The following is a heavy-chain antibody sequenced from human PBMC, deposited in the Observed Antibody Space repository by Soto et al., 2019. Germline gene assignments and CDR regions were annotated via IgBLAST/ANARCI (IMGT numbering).Heavy chain of an antibody. V-gene: IGHV3-43*01. CDR3: AKDSSSPSFGYYYYGMDV. D-gene: IGHD3-3*01. J-gene: IGHJ6*02. CDR1: GFTFGDYT. Sequence: SLAAAGFTFGDYTMHWVRQAPGKGLEWVSLISWDGGSTYYADSVKGRFTISRDNSKNSLYLQMNSLRTEDTALYYCAKDSSSPSFGYYYYGMDVWGQGTTVTVSS. CDR2: ISWDGGST.